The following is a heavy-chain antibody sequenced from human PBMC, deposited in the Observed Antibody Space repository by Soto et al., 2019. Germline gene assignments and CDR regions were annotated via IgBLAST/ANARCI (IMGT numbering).Heavy chain of an antibody. CDR2: IHQSGST. J-gene: IGHJ4*02. Sequence: SETLSLTCAVSGGSISSDNWWTWVRQTPGKGLEWIGEIHQSGSTNYNPSLKSRLTISVDTSKNQISLRLNSVNAADTAVYYCARVHYLRIRIALSGGMGMHYWGEGVFVTVS. V-gene: IGHV4-4*02. CDR3: ARVHYLRIRIALSGGMGMHY. CDR1: GGSISSDNW. D-gene: IGHD1-1*01.